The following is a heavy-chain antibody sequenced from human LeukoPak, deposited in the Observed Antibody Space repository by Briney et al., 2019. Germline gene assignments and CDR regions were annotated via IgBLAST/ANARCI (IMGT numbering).Heavy chain of an antibody. CDR3: AKESAVAGTFDY. CDR2: ISGSGGST. CDR1: GFTFSSYW. D-gene: IGHD6-19*01. Sequence: GGSLRLSCAASGFTFSSYWMHWVRQAPGKGLEWVSAISGSGGSTYYADSVKGRFTISRDNSKNTLYLQMNSLRAEDTAVYYCAKESAVAGTFDYWGQGTLVTVSS. J-gene: IGHJ4*02. V-gene: IGHV3-23*01.